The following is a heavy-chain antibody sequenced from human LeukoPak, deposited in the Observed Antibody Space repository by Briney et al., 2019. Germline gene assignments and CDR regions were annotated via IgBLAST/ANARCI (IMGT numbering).Heavy chain of an antibody. CDR2: ISRTSEYI. CDR3: AGGGDFDY. D-gene: IGHD3-16*01. J-gene: IGHJ4*02. CDR1: GFSFSIYF. Sequence: PGGSLRLSCAASGFSFSIYFMNWVRQAPGKGLEWVSSISRTSEYIHYADSVRGRFAISRENAKNSVYLQMSSLRAEDTAVYFCAGGGDFDYWGQGILVTVSA. V-gene: IGHV3-21*01.